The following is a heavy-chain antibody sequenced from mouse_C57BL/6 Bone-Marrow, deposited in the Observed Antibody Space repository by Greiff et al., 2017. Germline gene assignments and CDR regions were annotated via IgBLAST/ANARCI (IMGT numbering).Heavy chain of an antibody. V-gene: IGHV1-74*01. Sequence: QVQLQQPGAELVKPGASVKVSCKASGYTFTSYWMHWVKQRPGQGLEWIGRIHPSASDTNYNQKFKGKATLTVDKSSSTAYMQLSSLTSEDSAVYYCALLLRSYYFDYWGQGTTLTVSS. CDR2: IHPSASDT. CDR1: GYTFTSYW. J-gene: IGHJ2*01. CDR3: ALLLRSYYFDY. D-gene: IGHD1-1*01.